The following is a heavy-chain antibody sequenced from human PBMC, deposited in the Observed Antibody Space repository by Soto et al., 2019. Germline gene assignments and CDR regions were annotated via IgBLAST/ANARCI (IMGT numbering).Heavy chain of an antibody. V-gene: IGHV4-39*01. CDR3: AIRGGVAAAIWGY. CDR2: IYYSGST. J-gene: IGHJ4*02. Sequence: QLQLQESGPGLVKPSETLSLTCTVSGGSISSSSYYWGWIRQPPGKGLEWIGSIYYSGSTYYNPSLTSRVSISVDTSKNQFSLKLSSVTAADTAVYYCAIRGGVAAAIWGYWGQGTLVSVSS. D-gene: IGHD6-13*01. CDR1: GGSISSSSYY.